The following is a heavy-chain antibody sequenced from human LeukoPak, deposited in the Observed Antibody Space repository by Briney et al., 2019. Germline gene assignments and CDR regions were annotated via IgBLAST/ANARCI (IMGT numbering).Heavy chain of an antibody. V-gene: IGHV4-59*01. CDR1: GGSISSYY. Sequence: SETLSLTCTVSGGSISSYYWSWIRQPPGKGLEWIGYIYYSGSTNYNPSLKSRVPISVDTSKNQFSLKLSSVTAADTAVYYCARDRRYYDSSGYFDYWGQGTLVTVSS. CDR3: ARDRRYYDSSGYFDY. J-gene: IGHJ4*02. D-gene: IGHD3-22*01. CDR2: IYYSGST.